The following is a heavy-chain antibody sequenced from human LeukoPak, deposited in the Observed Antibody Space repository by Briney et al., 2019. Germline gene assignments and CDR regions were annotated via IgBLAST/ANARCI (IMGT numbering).Heavy chain of an antibody. J-gene: IGHJ5*01. D-gene: IGHD2-2*01. CDR2: IYHSVST. CDR3: ARDQEHCSGTSCYPYWYDS. Sequence: SGTLSLTCAVSGGSISSSNWWSWVRQPPGKGLEWIGEIYHSVSTNYNPSLKSRVTISVDKSKNQFSLKLSSVTAADTAVYFCARDQEHCSGTSCYPYWYDSWGQGTLVTVSS. V-gene: IGHV4-4*02. CDR1: GGSISSSNW.